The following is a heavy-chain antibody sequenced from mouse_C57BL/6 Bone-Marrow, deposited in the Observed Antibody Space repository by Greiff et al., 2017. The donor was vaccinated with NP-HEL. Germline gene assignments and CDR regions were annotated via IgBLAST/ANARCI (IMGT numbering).Heavy chain of an antibody. D-gene: IGHD1-1*01. CDR2: ISSGSSTI. CDR3: APYYYAPFAY. J-gene: IGHJ3*01. CDR1: GFTFSDYG. V-gene: IGHV5-17*01. Sequence: EVQLVESGGGLVKPGGSLKLSCAASGFTFSDYGMHWVRQAPEKGLEWVAYISSGSSTIYYADTVKGRFTISRANAKNTLFLPMTRLRSEDTAMSYCAPYYYAPFAYWCQGTLVTVSA.